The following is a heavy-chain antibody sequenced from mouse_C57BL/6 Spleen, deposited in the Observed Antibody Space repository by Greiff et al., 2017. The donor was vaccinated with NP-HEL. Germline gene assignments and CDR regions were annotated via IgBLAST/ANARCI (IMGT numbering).Heavy chain of an antibody. D-gene: IGHD3-2*02. CDR1: GYTFTDYN. J-gene: IGHJ4*01. Sequence: EVQLQQSGPELVKPGASVKIPCKASGYTFTDYNMDWVKQSHGKSLEWIGDINPNNGGTIYNQKFKGKATLTVDKSSSTAYMELRRLTSEDNAVYYCARRQALSIYAMDYWGQGTSVTGSS. CDR3: ARRQALSIYAMDY. V-gene: IGHV1-18*01. CDR2: INPNNGGT.